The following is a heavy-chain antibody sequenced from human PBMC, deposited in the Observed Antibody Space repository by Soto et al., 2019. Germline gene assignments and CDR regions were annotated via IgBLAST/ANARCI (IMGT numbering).Heavy chain of an antibody. D-gene: IGHD3-3*02. CDR1: GGSISSSSYY. CDR3: ASPKIAFYSRFDP. V-gene: IGHV4-39*01. J-gene: IGHJ5*02. Sequence: QLQLQESGPGLVKPSETLSLTCTVSGGSISSSSYYWGWIRQPPGKGLEWIGSIYYSGSTYYNPSLKSRATKSVDTSRTQFSLKLSSVPAADTAVYYCASPKIAFYSRFDPWGQGTLVTVSS. CDR2: IYYSGST.